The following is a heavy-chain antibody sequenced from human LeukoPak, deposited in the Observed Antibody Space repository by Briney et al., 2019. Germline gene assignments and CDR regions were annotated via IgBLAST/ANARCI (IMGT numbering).Heavy chain of an antibody. J-gene: IGHJ4*02. Sequence: RGESLKISCKASGYSFTNYWIGWVRQVPGRGLEWMAIIYPGDSDTRYSPSFHGQVTISADKSITTACLQWSSLKASDTAIYYCARHFSGDYSNSVPVAFYLDYWGQGTLVTVSS. CDR2: IYPGDSDT. CDR1: GYSFTNYW. V-gene: IGHV5-51*01. D-gene: IGHD4-11*01. CDR3: ARHFSGDYSNSVPVAFYLDY.